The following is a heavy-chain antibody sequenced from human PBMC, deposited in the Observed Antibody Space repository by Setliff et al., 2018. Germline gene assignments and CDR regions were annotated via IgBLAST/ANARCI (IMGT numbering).Heavy chain of an antibody. J-gene: IGHJ3*02. CDR2: IYYSGST. CDR1: GGSISSHY. CDR3: ARDLDLNYDFWSGYYYGNAFDI. D-gene: IGHD3-3*01. Sequence: KTSETLSLTCTVSGGSISSHYWSWIRQPPGKGLEWIGYIYYSGSTNYNPSLKSRVTISVDTSKNQFSLKLGSVTAADTAVYYCARDLDLNYDFWSGYYYGNAFDIWGQGTMVTVSS. V-gene: IGHV4-59*11.